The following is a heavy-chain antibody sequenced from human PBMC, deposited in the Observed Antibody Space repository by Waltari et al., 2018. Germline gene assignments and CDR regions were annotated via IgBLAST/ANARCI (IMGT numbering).Heavy chain of an antibody. CDR3: ARCSYDFWSGWQAKPGSYGMDV. CDR1: GYSFTSYW. V-gene: IGHV5-51*01. Sequence: EVQLVQSGAEVKKPGESLKISCKGSGYSFTSYWIGWVRQMPGKGLEWRGIFYPGYPDTRYRPSFQGQVTISADKSISTAYLQWSSLKASDTAMYYCARCSYDFWSGWQAKPGSYGMDVWGQGTTVTVSS. D-gene: IGHD3-3*01. CDR2: FYPGYPDT. J-gene: IGHJ6*02.